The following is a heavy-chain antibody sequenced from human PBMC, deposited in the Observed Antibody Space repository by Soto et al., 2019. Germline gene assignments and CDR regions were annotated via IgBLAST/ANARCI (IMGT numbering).Heavy chain of an antibody. V-gene: IGHV3-30*03. D-gene: IGHD2-21*02. Sequence: GGSLRLSCAASGFTFSSYGVHWVRQAPGKGLEWVAVISYDGSNKYYADSVKGRFTISRDNSKNTLYLQMNSLRAEDTAVYYCASATPDSVVTRPYYYYYGMDVWGQGTTVTVSS. J-gene: IGHJ6*02. CDR2: ISYDGSNK. CDR1: GFTFSSYG. CDR3: ASATPDSVVTRPYYYYYGMDV.